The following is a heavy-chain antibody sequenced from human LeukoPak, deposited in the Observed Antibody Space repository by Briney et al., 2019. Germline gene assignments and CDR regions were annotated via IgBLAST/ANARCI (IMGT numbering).Heavy chain of an antibody. CDR1: GYIFTTYG. V-gene: IGHV1-69*13. CDR2: IIPIFDTS. J-gene: IGHJ5*02. D-gene: IGHD6-13*01. CDR3: ARLKRGIGAAGTSLRGWFDP. Sequence: ASVKVSCKASGYIFTTYGITWVRQAPGQGLEWMGGIIPIFDTSNYAQKFQGRVTFTSDDSTSTAYMELSSLRSEDTAVYYCARLKRGIGAAGTSLRGWFDPWGQGTLVTVSS.